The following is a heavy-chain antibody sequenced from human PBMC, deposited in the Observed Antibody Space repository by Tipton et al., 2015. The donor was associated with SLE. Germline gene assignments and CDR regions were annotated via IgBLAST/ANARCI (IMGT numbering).Heavy chain of an antibody. J-gene: IGHJ4*02. D-gene: IGHD6-13*01. CDR3: ARAGHSSSWYVDY. Sequence: LSCTVSGGSISNYYWSWVRQPAGKGLEWIGRIYPSGSTNYNPSLKSRVTMSVDTSKNQFSLKLSSVTAADTAVYYCARAGHSSSWYVDYWGQGTLVTVSS. CDR2: IYPSGST. V-gene: IGHV4-4*07. CDR1: GGSISNYY.